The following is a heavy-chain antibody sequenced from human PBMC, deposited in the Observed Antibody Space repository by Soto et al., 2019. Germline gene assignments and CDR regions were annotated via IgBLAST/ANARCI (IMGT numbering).Heavy chain of an antibody. Sequence: GSLRLSCAASGFTFSSYGMHWVRQAPGKGLEWVAVISYDGSNKYYADSVKGRFTISRDNSKNTLYLQMNSLRAEDTAVYYCAKDRQLPYYFDYWGQGTLVTVSS. J-gene: IGHJ4*02. V-gene: IGHV3-30*18. CDR2: ISYDGSNK. D-gene: IGHD2-2*01. CDR3: AKDRQLPYYFDY. CDR1: GFTFSSYG.